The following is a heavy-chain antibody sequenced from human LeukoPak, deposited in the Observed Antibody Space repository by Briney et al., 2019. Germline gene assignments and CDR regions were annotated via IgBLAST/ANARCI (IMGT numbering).Heavy chain of an antibody. CDR3: ARGYNIDS. J-gene: IGHJ4*02. CDR1: GGSISSSSYY. Sequence: SETLSLTCTVSGGSISSSSYYWGWIRQPPGKGLEWLGSIHHSGRTYYNPSLKSRVTISVDTSKNQFSLKLTSVTAADTAVFYCARGYNIDSWGQGTLVTVSS. V-gene: IGHV4-39*07. D-gene: IGHD1-1*01. CDR2: IHHSGRT.